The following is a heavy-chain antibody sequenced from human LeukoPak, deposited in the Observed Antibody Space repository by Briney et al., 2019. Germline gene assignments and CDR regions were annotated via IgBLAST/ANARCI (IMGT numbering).Heavy chain of an antibody. J-gene: IGHJ4*02. CDR3: ATQGGRGSFRPGGFEY. V-gene: IGHV4-59*08. D-gene: IGHD1-26*01. Sequence: PSETLSLTCTVSGGSLSSYFWSWIRQPPGKGLEWIGHVYYSGSTSYSPSLKSRVTISVDTSKNQFSLKLPSVTAADTAVYYCATQGGRGSFRPGGFEYWGQGALVTVSS. CDR2: VYYSGST. CDR1: GGSLSSYF.